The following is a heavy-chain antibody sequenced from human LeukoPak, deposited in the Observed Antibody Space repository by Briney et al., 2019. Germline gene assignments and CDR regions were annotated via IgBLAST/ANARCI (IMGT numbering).Heavy chain of an antibody. D-gene: IGHD5-12*01. CDR1: GYTFTGYY. CDR3: ARDAEGGYSGYVITNWFDP. J-gene: IGHJ5*02. CDR2: INPNSGGT. Sequence: ASVKVSCKASGYTFTGYYMHWVRQAPGQGLEWMGWINPNSGGTNYAQKFQGRVTMTRDTSISTAYMELSRLRSDDTAVYYCARDAEGGYSGYVITNWFDPWGQGTLATVSS. V-gene: IGHV1-2*02.